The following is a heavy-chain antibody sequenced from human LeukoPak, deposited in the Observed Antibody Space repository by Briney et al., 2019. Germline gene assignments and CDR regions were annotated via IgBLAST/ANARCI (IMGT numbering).Heavy chain of an antibody. V-gene: IGHV1-46*04. Sequence: ASVKVSCKASGYTFTNHFLHWVRQAPGQGLEWIAVINPTEGGTGYAQNLQGRVTVTTDASTNIVYMNLSSLKSDDTAMYYCVRGPLLGHDSSGPGFDIWGQGTLVTVSS. CDR3: VRGPLLGHDSSGPGFDI. D-gene: IGHD3-22*01. J-gene: IGHJ3*02. CDR2: INPTEGGT. CDR1: GYTFTNHF.